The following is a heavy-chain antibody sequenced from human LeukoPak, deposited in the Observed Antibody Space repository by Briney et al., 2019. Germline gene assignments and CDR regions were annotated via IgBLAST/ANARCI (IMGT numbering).Heavy chain of an antibody. V-gene: IGHV3-23*01. CDR3: ANLAPYYYDSSGYYHLAY. Sequence: LRLSCPSSPFTFSSYAMSWVRQAPAKGLEWVSAISVICGSTYYADSVEGRFTISRDNSKNTLYLQMNSLRAEDTAVYYCANLAPYYYDSSGYYHLAYWGQGTLVTVSS. CDR2: ISVICGST. D-gene: IGHD3-22*01. CDR1: PFTFSSYA. J-gene: IGHJ4*02.